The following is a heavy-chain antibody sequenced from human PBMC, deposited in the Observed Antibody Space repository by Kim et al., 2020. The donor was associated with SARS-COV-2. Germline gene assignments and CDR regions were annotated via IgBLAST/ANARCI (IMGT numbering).Heavy chain of an antibody. CDR3: ARDHVGDIVVVPAAPYFDY. D-gene: IGHD2-2*01. Sequence: GGSLRLSCAASGFTFSSYAMHWVRQAPGKGLEWVAVISYDGSKKYYADSVKGRFTISRDNSKNTLYLQMNSLRAEDTAVYYCARDHVGDIVVVPAAPYFDYWGQGTLVTVSS. CDR2: ISYDGSKK. V-gene: IGHV3-30*04. CDR1: GFTFSSYA. J-gene: IGHJ4*02.